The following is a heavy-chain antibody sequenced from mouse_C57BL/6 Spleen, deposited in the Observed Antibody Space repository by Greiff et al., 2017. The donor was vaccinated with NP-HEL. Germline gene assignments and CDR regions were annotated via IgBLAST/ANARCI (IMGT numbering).Heavy chain of an antibody. V-gene: IGHV14-4*01. CDR2: IDPENGDT. Sequence: VQLQQSGAELVRPGASVKLSCTASGFNIKDDYMHWVKQRPEQGLEWIGWIDPENGDTEYASKFQGKATITADTSSNTAYLQLSSLTSEDTAVYYCTRGGYYEAMDDWGQGTSVTVSS. CDR1: GFNIKDDY. J-gene: IGHJ4*01. CDR3: TRGGYYEAMDD. D-gene: IGHD2-3*01.